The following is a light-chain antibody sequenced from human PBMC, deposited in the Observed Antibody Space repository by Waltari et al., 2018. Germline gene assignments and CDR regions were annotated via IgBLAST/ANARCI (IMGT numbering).Light chain of an antibody. J-gene: IGKJ2*01. CDR2: EVS. CDR1: QSLLQSDGKTY. V-gene: IGKV2D-29*01. CDR3: MQTTHWRS. Sequence: EIVMTQTPLSLSVTPGQAASITCQSSQSLLQSDGKTYLYWYLQRAGQSPQLLIYEVSKRFSGVSDRISGSGSGTDFTLTISRVETDDVGIYFCMQTTHWRSFGRGTKLEIK.